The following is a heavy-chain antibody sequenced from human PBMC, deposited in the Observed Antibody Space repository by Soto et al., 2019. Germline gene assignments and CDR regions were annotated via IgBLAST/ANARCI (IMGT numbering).Heavy chain of an antibody. Sequence: GGSLRLSCAASGFTFSSYSMNWVRQAPGKGLEWVSYISSSSSTIYYADSVEGRFTISRDNAKNSLYLQMNSLRAEDTAVYYCARDSGYSYGPLDYWGQGPLVTVSS. D-gene: IGHD5-18*01. J-gene: IGHJ4*02. CDR2: ISSSSSTI. V-gene: IGHV3-48*01. CDR3: ARDSGYSYGPLDY. CDR1: GFTFSSYS.